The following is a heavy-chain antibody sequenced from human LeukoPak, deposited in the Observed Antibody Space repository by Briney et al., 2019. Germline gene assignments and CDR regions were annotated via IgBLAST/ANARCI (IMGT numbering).Heavy chain of an antibody. CDR2: ISYDGSKK. J-gene: IGHJ4*02. V-gene: IGHV3-30*18. Sequence: GGSLRHSCAASGFTFSSYSMNWVRQAPGKGLEWVAVISYDGSKKYYAASVKGRFTISRDNSKNTLYLQMNSLRAEDTAVYDCAKADHGYSYGTPFDYWGQGTLVTVSS. CDR3: AKADHGYSYGTPFDY. D-gene: IGHD5-18*01. CDR1: GFTFSSYS.